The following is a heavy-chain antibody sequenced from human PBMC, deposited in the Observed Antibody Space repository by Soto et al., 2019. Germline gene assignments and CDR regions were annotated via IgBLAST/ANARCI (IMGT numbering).Heavy chain of an antibody. CDR3: ARGMGTEYSNYGFDP. V-gene: IGHV3-48*01. J-gene: IGHJ5*02. CDR2: ISSSSSTI. Sequence: EVQLVESGGGLVQPGGSLRLSCAASGFTFSSYSMNWVRQAPGKGLEWVSYISSSSSTIYYADSVKGRFTISRDNAKNSLYLQINSLRAEDTAVYYCARGMGTEYSNYGFDPWGQGTLVTVSS. D-gene: IGHD4-4*01. CDR1: GFTFSSYS.